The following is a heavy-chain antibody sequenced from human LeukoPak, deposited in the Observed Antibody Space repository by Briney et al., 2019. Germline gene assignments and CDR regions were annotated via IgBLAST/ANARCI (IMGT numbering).Heavy chain of an antibody. V-gene: IGHV4-31*03. CDR2: VYYSGST. J-gene: IGHJ4*02. Sequence: SETLSLTCTVSGGSISSFDSYWSWIRQDPGKGLEWIGCVYYSGSTYFNPSLKSRVTISVDTSKNQFSLNLSSVTAADTAVYYCARGRDAYKVGYWGQGTLVTVSS. CDR3: ARGRDAYKVGY. CDR1: GGSISSFDSY. D-gene: IGHD5-24*01.